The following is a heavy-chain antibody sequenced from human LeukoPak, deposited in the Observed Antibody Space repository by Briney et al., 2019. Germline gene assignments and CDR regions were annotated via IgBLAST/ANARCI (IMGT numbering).Heavy chain of an antibody. Sequence: SETLSLTCTVSGGSIGSYYWSWIRQPPGKGLEWIGYIYYSGSTNYNPSLKSRVTISVDTSKNQFSLKLSSVTAADTAVYYCARYTGTTSGGPFDIWGQGTMVTVSS. D-gene: IGHD1-14*01. CDR2: IYYSGST. CDR3: ARYTGTTSGGPFDI. CDR1: GGSIGSYY. J-gene: IGHJ3*02. V-gene: IGHV4-59*01.